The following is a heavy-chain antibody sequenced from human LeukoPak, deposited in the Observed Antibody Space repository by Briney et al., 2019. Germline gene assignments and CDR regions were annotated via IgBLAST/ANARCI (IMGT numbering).Heavy chain of an antibody. D-gene: IGHD2-2*01. CDR1: GYSISSGYY. Sequence: SETLSLTCTVSGYSISSGYYWGWIRQPPGKGLEWIGSIYHSGSTCYNPSLKSRVTISVDTSKNQFSLKLSSVTAADTAVYYCARVEYQLLFPLVDAFDIWGQGTMVTVSS. CDR2: IYHSGST. J-gene: IGHJ3*02. V-gene: IGHV4-38-2*02. CDR3: ARVEYQLLFPLVDAFDI.